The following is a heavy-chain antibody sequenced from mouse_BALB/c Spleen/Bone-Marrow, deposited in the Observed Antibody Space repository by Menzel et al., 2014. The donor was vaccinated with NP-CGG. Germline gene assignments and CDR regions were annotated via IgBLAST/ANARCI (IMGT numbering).Heavy chain of an antibody. V-gene: IGHV1S132*01. Sequence: VQLQQSGAEEVNPGASVKLSCRTSGYTFTNYWIQWVKQRPGQGLGWIGEIFPGTDTTYYNEKFKDKATLTIDTSSSTAYMQLSNLTSEDSAVYFCARNYDYDEGAWFRHWAKGTLVPVSA. CDR1: GYTFTNYW. D-gene: IGHD2-4*01. CDR3: ARNYDYDEGAWFRH. CDR2: IFPGTDTT. J-gene: IGHJ3*01.